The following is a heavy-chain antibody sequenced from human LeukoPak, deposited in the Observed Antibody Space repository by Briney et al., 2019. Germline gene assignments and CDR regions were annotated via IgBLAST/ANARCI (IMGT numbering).Heavy chain of an antibody. D-gene: IGHD6-19*01. CDR3: VKGPRPDITVAHTVEN. Sequence: PGGSRRLSCAASGFIFSNYAMSWVRQVPGRGLEWVSTISSRGDSTYVADSVKGRFTISRDNSKNSLYLQMNTVRAEDTAVYYCVKGPRPDITVAHTVENWGQGTLVTVSS. CDR2: ISSRGDST. J-gene: IGHJ4*02. CDR1: GFIFSNYA. V-gene: IGHV3-23*01.